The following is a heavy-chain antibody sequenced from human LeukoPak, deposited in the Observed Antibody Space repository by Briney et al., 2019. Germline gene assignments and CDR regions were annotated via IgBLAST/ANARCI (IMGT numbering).Heavy chain of an antibody. D-gene: IGHD6-13*01. Sequence: PSETLSLTCAVSGYSISSGYYWGWIRQPPGKGREWIGSIYHSGTTYYNPSLKSRVTISVDTSKNQFSLKLSSVTAADTAVYYCVLAAAGTTSDYWGQGTLVTVSS. CDR1: GYSISSGYY. CDR3: VLAAAGTTSDY. V-gene: IGHV4-38-2*01. J-gene: IGHJ4*02. CDR2: IYHSGTT.